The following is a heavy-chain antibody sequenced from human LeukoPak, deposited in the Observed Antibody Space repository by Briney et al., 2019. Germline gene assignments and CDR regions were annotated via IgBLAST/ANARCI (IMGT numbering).Heavy chain of an antibody. D-gene: IGHD2-15*01. J-gene: IGHJ4*02. Sequence: GGSLRLSCAASGFTFSSNGMHWVRQAPGNGLEWVSGLSWNSEYITYADSVKGRFTISRDNAKNSLFLQMNSLRAEDTALYYCAKDLTPTIHCSGGSCYFDSWGQGTLVTVSS. V-gene: IGHV3-9*01. CDR3: AKDLTPTIHCSGGSCYFDS. CDR2: LSWNSEYI. CDR1: GFTFSSNG.